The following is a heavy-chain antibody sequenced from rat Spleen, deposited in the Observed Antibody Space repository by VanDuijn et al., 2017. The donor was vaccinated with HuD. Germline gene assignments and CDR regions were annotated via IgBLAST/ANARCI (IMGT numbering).Heavy chain of an antibody. V-gene: IGHV5-20*01. CDR3: TTGYFDY. CDR2: ISYDGGST. Sequence: EVQLVESGGGLVQPGRSMKLSCAASGFTFSNYGMAWVRQAPKKGLEWVAYISYDGGSTYYRDSVKGRFTISRDNAKSTLYLQMDSLRSEDTATYYCTTGYFDYWGQGVMVTVSS. CDR1: GFTFSNYG. J-gene: IGHJ2*01.